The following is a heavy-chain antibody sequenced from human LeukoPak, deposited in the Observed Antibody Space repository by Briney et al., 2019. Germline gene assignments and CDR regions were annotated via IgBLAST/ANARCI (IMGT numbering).Heavy chain of an antibody. CDR2: VSGNSGST. CDR1: GFTFSSYA. D-gene: IGHD1-26*01. CDR3: AKVSAWAMVGATYFDY. Sequence: GGSLRLSCAASGFTFSSYAMSWVRQAPGKGLEWVSSVSGNSGSTYYADSVKGRFTISRDNSKNTVYLQMNSLRAEDTAVYYCAKVSAWAMVGATYFDYWGQGTLVAVSS. V-gene: IGHV3-23*01. J-gene: IGHJ4*02.